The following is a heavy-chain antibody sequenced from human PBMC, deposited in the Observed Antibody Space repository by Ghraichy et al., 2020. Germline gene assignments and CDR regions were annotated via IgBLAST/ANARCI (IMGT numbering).Heavy chain of an antibody. CDR1: GFTFSSYA. Sequence: GGSLRLSCAASGFTFSSYAMSWVRQAPGKGLEWVSAISGSGGSTYYADSVKGRFTISRDNSKNTLYLQMNSLRAEDTAVYYCAKDHLLLNVAWYFDLWGRGTLVTVSS. CDR3: AKDHLLLNVAWYFDL. D-gene: IGHD2-21*01. CDR2: ISGSGGST. J-gene: IGHJ2*01. V-gene: IGHV3-23*01.